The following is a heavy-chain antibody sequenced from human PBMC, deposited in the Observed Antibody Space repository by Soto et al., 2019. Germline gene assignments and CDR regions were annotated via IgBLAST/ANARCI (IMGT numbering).Heavy chain of an antibody. J-gene: IGHJ6*03. D-gene: IGHD2-2*01. V-gene: IGHV1-18*01. CDR3: ARVHIVVVPAAIGYYYYYMGV. CDR1: GYTFTSYG. CDR2: ISAYNGNT. Sequence: QVQLVQSGAEVKKPGASVKVSCKASGYTFTSYGISWVRQAPGQGLEWIGWISAYNGNTNYAQKLQGRVTMTTGTSTSTAYVELRSLRPDDTAVYYCARVHIVVVPAAIGYYYYYMGVWGKGTTVTVSS.